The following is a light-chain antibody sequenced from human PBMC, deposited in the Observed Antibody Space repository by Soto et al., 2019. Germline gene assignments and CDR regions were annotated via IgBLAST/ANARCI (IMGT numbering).Light chain of an antibody. V-gene: IGKV3D-20*01. Sequence: EIVLTQSPATLSLSPGERAALSCGASQSVSSNYLAWYQQKPGLAPRLLIYDASRRATGIPDRFSGSGSGADVILSISRLEPEDCAVYYCQQYCSSPWTFGQGTKVEFK. J-gene: IGKJ1*01. CDR2: DAS. CDR1: QSVSSNY. CDR3: QQYCSSPWT.